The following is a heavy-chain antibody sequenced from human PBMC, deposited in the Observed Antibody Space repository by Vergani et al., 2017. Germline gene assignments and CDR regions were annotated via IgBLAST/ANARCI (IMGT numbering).Heavy chain of an antibody. CDR3: ATQRPDYGDYLNWFDP. Sequence: EVQLVESGGGVVQPGGSLRLSCAASGFTFDDYAMHWVRQAPGKGLEWVSLISGDGGSTYYADSVKGRFTISRDNSKNSLYLQMNSLRTEDTALYYCATQRPDYGDYLNWFDPWGQGTLVTVSS. CDR1: GFTFDDYA. D-gene: IGHD4-17*01. J-gene: IGHJ5*02. V-gene: IGHV3-43*02. CDR2: ISGDGGST.